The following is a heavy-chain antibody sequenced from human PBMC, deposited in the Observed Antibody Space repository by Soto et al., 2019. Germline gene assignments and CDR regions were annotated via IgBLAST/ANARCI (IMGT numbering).Heavy chain of an antibody. CDR2: INAGNGNT. J-gene: IGHJ6*02. Sequence: ASVKVSCKASGYTFTSYAMHWVRQAPGQRLEWMGWINAGNGNTKYSQKFQGRVTITRDTSASTAYMKQSSLRSENTAEYYCARDRRKLWFGENFYYYYGMDVWGQGTTVTV. CDR3: ARDRRKLWFGENFYYYYGMDV. D-gene: IGHD3-10*01. V-gene: IGHV1-3*01. CDR1: GYTFTSYA.